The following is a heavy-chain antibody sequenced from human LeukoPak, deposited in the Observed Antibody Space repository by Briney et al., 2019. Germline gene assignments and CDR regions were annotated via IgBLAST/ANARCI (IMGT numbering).Heavy chain of an antibody. J-gene: IGHJ5*02. Sequence: GGSLRLSCVASGFTFSSYSMKWVRQAPGKGLEWVSSISSSSSYIDYADSVKGRFTISRDNSKNTLYLQMNSLRAEDTAVYYCAKESYYDFWSGYYRENNWFDPWGQGTLVTVSS. D-gene: IGHD3-3*01. CDR2: ISSSSSYI. CDR1: GFTFSSYS. CDR3: AKESYYDFWSGYYRENNWFDP. V-gene: IGHV3-21*04.